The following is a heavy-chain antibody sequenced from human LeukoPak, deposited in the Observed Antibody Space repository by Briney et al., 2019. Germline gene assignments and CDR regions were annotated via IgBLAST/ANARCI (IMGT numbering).Heavy chain of an antibody. D-gene: IGHD1-7*01. Sequence: KPSETLSLTCTVSGGSISSGDYYWSWIRQPPGKGLEWIGYIYYSGSTYYNPSLKSRVTISVDTSKNQFSLKLSSVTAADTAVYYCARDLPTTAFDIWGQGTMVTVSS. CDR2: IYYSGST. CDR3: ARDLPTTAFDI. CDR1: GGSISSGDYY. V-gene: IGHV4-30-4*08. J-gene: IGHJ3*02.